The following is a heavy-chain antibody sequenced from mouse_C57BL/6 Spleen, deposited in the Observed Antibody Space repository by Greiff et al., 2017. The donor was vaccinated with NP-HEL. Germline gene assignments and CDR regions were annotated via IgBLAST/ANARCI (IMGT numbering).Heavy chain of an antibody. CDR3: AIEEDDYDEGNYFDY. CDR1: GYSIPSGYY. J-gene: IGHJ2*01. D-gene: IGHD2-4*01. Sequence: DVQLQESGPGLVKPSQSLSLTCSVTGYSIPSGYYWNWIRQFPGNKLEWMGYISYDGSNNYNPSRKNRSAITRDTSKNQLFLKLNSVTTEDTATYYCAIEEDDYDEGNYFDYWGQGTTLTVSS. CDR2: ISYDGSN. V-gene: IGHV3-6*01.